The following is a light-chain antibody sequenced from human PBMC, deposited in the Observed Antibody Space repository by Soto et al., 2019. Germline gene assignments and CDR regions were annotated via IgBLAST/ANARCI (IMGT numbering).Light chain of an antibody. V-gene: IGKV3-20*01. CDR2: STS. J-gene: IGKJ5*01. CDR3: QQYTSSSGIT. Sequence: EVVLTQSPGTLSLSPGEGDTLSCRASQTISSSYLVWYQQKPGQTPRLLIYSTSNRATGVPDRFSGSGSGTDFSFTIGSLEPEDVAVYYCQQYTSSSGITFGQGTRLE. CDR1: QTISSSY.